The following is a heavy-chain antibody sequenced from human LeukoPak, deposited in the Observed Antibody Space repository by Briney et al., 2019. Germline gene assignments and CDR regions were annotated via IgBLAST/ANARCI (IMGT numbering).Heavy chain of an antibody. J-gene: IGHJ3*02. CDR3: AGDSDVEPRNGFDI. V-gene: IGHV3-23*01. CDR2: ISSNGGMT. CDR1: AFSFSTCA. D-gene: IGHD1-1*01. Sequence: GGSLRLSCAVSAFSFSTCAMHWVRQPPGRGLEWVSTISSNGGMTFYSHSVKGRFSISRDNSKSILYLQMSSLRGEDTAVYYCAGDSDVEPRNGFDIWGQGTMATVSS.